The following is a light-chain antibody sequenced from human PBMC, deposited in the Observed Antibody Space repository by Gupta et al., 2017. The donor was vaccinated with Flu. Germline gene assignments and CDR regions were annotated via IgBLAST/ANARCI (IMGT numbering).Light chain of an antibody. CDR2: KDS. CDR3: QSADSTETYVV. Sequence: YELPQPPSVSVSPGQTARITCSGDALPNQFAYWYQQKPGQAPVLVVRKDSERPSGISDRFSGSSSGTTVTLTISGVQAEDEADYYCQSADSTETYVVFGGGTKLTVL. V-gene: IGLV3-25*03. J-gene: IGLJ2*01. CDR1: ALPNQF.